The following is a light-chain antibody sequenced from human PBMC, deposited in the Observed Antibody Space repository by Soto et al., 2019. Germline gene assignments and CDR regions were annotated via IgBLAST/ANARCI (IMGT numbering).Light chain of an antibody. CDR2: GAS. J-gene: IGKJ1*01. V-gene: IGKV3-20*01. CDR1: QTVSSSY. CDR3: HQYGGSPTWT. Sequence: EIVLTQSPGTLSLSPGERATLSCRASQTVSSSYLAWYQQKPGQAPRLLMYGASTRATGIPDRFSGSESGTDFSLTISRLEPEDFGVYYCHQYGGSPTWTFGQGTKVENK.